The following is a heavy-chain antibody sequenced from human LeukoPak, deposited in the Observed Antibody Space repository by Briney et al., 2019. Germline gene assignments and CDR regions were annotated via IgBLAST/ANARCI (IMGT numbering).Heavy chain of an antibody. V-gene: IGHV4-38-2*02. CDR2: IYHSGST. J-gene: IGHJ6*02. D-gene: IGHD3-9*01. CDR1: GYSISSGYY. Sequence: SETLSLTCTVSGYSISSGYYWGWIRQPPGKGLEWIGSIYHSGSTYYNPSLKSRVTISVDTSKNQFSLILTSVSASDTAIYYCARDHWLFSSKTWYYYGMDVWGQGTTVTVSS. CDR3: ARDHWLFSSKTWYYYGMDV.